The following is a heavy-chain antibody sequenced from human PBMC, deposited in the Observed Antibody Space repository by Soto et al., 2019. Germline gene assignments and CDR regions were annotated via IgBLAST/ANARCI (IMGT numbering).Heavy chain of an antibody. CDR2: IYYSGST. D-gene: IGHD4-17*01. CDR3: ARGNDYGDYSYYYGMDV. V-gene: IGHV4-61*01. CDR1: GGSVSSGSYY. J-gene: IGHJ6*02. Sequence: TSETLSLTCTVSGGSVSSGSYYWSWIRQPPGKGLEWIGYIYYSGSTNYNPSLKSRVTISVDTSKNQFSLKLSSVTAADTAVYYCARGNDYGDYSYYYGMDVWGQGTTVTVSS.